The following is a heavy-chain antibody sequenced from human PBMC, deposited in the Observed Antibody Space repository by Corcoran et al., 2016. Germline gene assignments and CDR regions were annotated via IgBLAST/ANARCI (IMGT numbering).Heavy chain of an antibody. CDR1: GASISNYY. CDR2: IYYRGGT. CDR3: ARGAAYGLDV. Sequence: QVQLQESGPGLVKPSETLSLTCTVSGASISNYYWSWIRQPPGKGLEWIGHIYYRGGTDCDPSLKSRVTMSIDASKSQFSLRLTSVTTAATAVYYCARGAAYGLDVWGQGTTVTVSS. J-gene: IGHJ6*02. V-gene: IGHV4-59*01.